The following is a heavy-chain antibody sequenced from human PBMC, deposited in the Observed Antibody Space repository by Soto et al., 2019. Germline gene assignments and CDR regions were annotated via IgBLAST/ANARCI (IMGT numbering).Heavy chain of an antibody. D-gene: IGHD6-13*01. V-gene: IGHV1-8*02. J-gene: IGHJ4*02. CDR3: ARMGAYGGSSAGFDY. Sequence: ASVKVSCKASGYTFTGYYMHWVRQAPGQGLEWMGWMNPNSGNTGYAQKFQGRVTMTRNTSISTAYMELSSLRSEDTAVYYCARMGAYGGSSAGFDYWGQGTLVTVSS. CDR2: MNPNSGNT. CDR1: GYTFTGYY.